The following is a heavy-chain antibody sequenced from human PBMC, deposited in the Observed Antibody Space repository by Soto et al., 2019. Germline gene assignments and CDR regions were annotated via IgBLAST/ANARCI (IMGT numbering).Heavy chain of an antibody. Sequence: QITLKESGPTLVKPTQTLTLTCTVSEFSLSSSGVGVGWIRQPPGKALEWLALIYWDDDKRYSPSLTSRLTITKDTPNKRVVLTMTNMDPVDAGTYYCARSYHATGTTFDYWGQGTLVTVSS. CDR2: IYWDDDK. CDR3: ARSYHATGTTFDY. J-gene: IGHJ4*02. CDR1: EFSLSSSGVG. D-gene: IGHD1-1*01. V-gene: IGHV2-5*02.